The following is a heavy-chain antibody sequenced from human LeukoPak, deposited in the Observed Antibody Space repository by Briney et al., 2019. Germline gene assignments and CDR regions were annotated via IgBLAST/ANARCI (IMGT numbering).Heavy chain of an antibody. J-gene: IGHJ4*02. CDR3: AGPPQAGPFDS. V-gene: IGHV3-7*01. Sequence: PGGSLRLXCAASGFIFSNYWMTWVRQAPGKGLEWVANIKPDGSAKHYVDSVKGRFTISRDNAKNSLYLQMSSLRAEDTAVYYCAGPPQAGPFDSWGQGTLVTVSS. CDR1: GFIFSNYW. CDR2: IKPDGSAK.